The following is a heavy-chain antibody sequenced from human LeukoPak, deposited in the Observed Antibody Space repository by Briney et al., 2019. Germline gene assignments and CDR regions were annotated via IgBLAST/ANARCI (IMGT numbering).Heavy chain of an antibody. V-gene: IGHV4-59*10. CDR3: ARNSVYDIPY. J-gene: IGHJ4*02. CDR1: GGSFSGYY. D-gene: IGHD5/OR15-5a*01. Sequence: SETLSLTCAVYGGSFSGYYWSWIRQPAGQGLEWIGRIYPSGSTDYNPSLKSRVTISVDKSNNQFSLKLSSVTAADTAVYYCARNSVYDIPYWGQGTLVTVSS. CDR2: IYPSGST.